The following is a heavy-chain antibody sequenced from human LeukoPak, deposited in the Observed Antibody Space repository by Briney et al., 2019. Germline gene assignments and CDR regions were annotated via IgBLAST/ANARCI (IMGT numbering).Heavy chain of an antibody. Sequence: PSETLSLTCTVSGGSISSSSYYWGWIRQPPGKGLEWIGSIYYSGSTYYNPSLKSRVTISVDTSKNQFSLKLSSVTAADTAVYYCARVSSWGQQLVYFDYWGQGTLVTVSS. V-gene: IGHV4-39*07. CDR1: GGSISSSSYY. CDR2: IYYSGST. D-gene: IGHD6-13*01. CDR3: ARVSSWGQQLVYFDY. J-gene: IGHJ4*02.